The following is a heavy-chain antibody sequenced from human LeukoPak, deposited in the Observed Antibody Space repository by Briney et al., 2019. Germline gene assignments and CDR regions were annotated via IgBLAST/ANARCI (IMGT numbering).Heavy chain of an antibody. J-gene: IGHJ5*02. D-gene: IGHD1-26*01. CDR2: IYYSGST. Sequence: SETLSLTCTVSGGSISSYYWSWIRQPPGKGLEWIGYIYYSGSTNYNPSLKSRVTISVDTSKNQFSLKLSSVTAADTAVYYCARRGSGGSYWVTWGQGTLVTVSS. CDR1: GGSISSYY. V-gene: IGHV4-59*08. CDR3: ARRGSGGSYWVT.